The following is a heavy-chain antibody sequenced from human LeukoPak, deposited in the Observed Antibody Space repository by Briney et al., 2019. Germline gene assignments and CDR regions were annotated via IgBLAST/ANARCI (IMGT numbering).Heavy chain of an antibody. J-gene: IGHJ4*02. CDR1: RFTFSSYW. V-gene: IGHV3-48*04. CDR2: ISSSGSTI. Sequence: GGSLRLSCAASRFTFSSYWMSWVRQAPGKGLEWVSYISSSGSTIYYADSVKGRFISSRDNTKNSLYLQINSLRAEDTAVYYCAKDHLPGIVVADRDYWGQGTLVTVSS. D-gene: IGHD6-19*01. CDR3: AKDHLPGIVVADRDY.